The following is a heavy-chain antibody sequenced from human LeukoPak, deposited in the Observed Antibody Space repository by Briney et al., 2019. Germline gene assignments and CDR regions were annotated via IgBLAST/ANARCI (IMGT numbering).Heavy chain of an antibody. J-gene: IGHJ4*02. CDR3: ARVTFWSGYYTHFDY. V-gene: IGHV4-4*07. CDR2: IYSTGST. D-gene: IGHD3-3*01. CDR1: AGSISGYY. Sequence: KASETLSLTCTVSAGSISGYYWSWIRQPAGKALEWIGRIYSTGSTNYNPALKSRVTMSVDTSKNQFSLKLSSVTAADTAVYYCARVTFWSGYYTHFDYWGQGTLVTVSS.